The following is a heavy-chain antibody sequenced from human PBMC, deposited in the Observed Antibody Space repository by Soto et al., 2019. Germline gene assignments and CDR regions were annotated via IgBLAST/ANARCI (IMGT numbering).Heavy chain of an antibody. J-gene: IGHJ3*02. Sequence: QVQLVQSGAEVKKPGASVKVSCKASGYTFTSYYMHWVRQAPGQGLEWMGIINPSGGSTSYAQKFDGRVTMTRDTSTSTVYMELSSLRSEDTAVYYCSLGSGSSGYYDAFDIWGQGTMVTVSS. D-gene: IGHD3-22*01. CDR3: SLGSGSSGYYDAFDI. V-gene: IGHV1-46*01. CDR2: INPSGGST. CDR1: GYTFTSYY.